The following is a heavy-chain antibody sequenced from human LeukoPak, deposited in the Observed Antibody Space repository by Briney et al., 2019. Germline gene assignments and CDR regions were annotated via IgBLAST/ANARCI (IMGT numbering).Heavy chain of an antibody. D-gene: IGHD5-24*01. J-gene: IGHJ4*02. CDR3: ARGMGTSRDGYNSGFDY. V-gene: IGHV1-69*13. Sequence: GASVKVSCTASGGTFSSYAISWVRQAPGQGLEWMGGIIPIFGTANYAQKFQGRVTITAGESTSTAYMELSSLRSEDTAVYYCARGMGTSRDGYNSGFDYWGQGTLVTVSS. CDR1: GGTFSSYA. CDR2: IIPIFGTA.